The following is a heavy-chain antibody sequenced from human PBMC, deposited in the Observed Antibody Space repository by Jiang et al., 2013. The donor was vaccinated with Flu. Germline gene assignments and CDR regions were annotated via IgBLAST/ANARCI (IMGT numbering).Heavy chain of an antibody. CDR3: AKGAPVAGSDY. CDR2: ISGSGGST. V-gene: IGHV3-23*01. Sequence: AISGSGGSTYYADSVKGRFTISRDNSKNTLYLQMNSLRAEDTAVYYCAKGAPVAGSDYWGQGTLVTVSS. D-gene: IGHD5-12*01. J-gene: IGHJ4*02.